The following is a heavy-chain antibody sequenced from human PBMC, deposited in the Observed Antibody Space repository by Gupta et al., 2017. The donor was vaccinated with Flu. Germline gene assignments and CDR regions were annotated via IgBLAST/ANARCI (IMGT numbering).Heavy chain of an antibody. Sequence: VQLVESGGGLVKTVGSLRLSCAASGFTFTDAWMAWVRQAQGTGLEWVGRIKNKPDGGTTDYAAPVQGRFTISRDDSKNILYLQMNSLKTEDTAVYYCTTYGVVWGYCSSGRCYAAFDCWGQGTLVTVSS. CDR3: TTYGVVWGYCSSGRCYAAFDC. CDR2: IKNKPDGGTT. J-gene: IGHJ4*02. CDR1: GFTFTDAW. D-gene: IGHD2-15*01. V-gene: IGHV3-15*01.